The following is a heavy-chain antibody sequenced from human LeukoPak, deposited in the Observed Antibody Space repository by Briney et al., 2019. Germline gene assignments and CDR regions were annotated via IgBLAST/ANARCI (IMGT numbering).Heavy chain of an antibody. CDR2: ISVYNGDT. CDR3: VRGGGFNSGFEY. J-gene: IGHJ4*02. V-gene: IGHV1-18*04. CDR1: GYTFVSYG. D-gene: IGHD3-10*01. Sequence: ASVKVSCKASGYTFVSYGITWVRQAPGQGLEWMGWISVYNGDTKYAQNLQGRVTLTTDTSTSTAYMELKSLRSDDTAVYYCVRGGGFNSGFEYWGQGTLVIVSS.